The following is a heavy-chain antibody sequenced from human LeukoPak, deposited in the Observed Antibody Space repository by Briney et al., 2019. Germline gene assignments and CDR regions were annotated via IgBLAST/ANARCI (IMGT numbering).Heavy chain of an antibody. D-gene: IGHD3-10*01. J-gene: IGHJ5*02. CDR2: IDYSGTT. V-gene: IGHV4-59*01. CDR1: GGSINNYQ. CDR3: ARDNALASGKYWFDP. Sequence: SETLSLTCTVSGGSINNYQWTWIRQPPGKGLEWIGYIDYSGTTNYNPSLKSRVSISVDTSKNQFSLKLSSVTAADTAVYYCARDNALASGKYWFDPWGQGTLVTVPS.